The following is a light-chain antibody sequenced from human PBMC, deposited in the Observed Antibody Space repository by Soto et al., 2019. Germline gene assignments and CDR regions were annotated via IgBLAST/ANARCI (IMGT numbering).Light chain of an antibody. CDR1: QSVSSSY. CDR3: QQYVSSPRT. Sequence: EIVLTQSPGTLSLSPGERATLSCRASQSVSSSYLAWYQQKPGQAPRLLIYGASSRATGIPDRVSGSGSGTDFTLTISRLEPEDFAVYYCQQYVSSPRTFGQGTKLEIK. J-gene: IGKJ2*01. CDR2: GAS. V-gene: IGKV3-20*01.